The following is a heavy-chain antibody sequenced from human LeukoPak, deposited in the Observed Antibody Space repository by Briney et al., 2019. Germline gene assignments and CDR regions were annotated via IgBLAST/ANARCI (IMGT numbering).Heavy chain of an antibody. CDR1: GGSISSNNYY. V-gene: IGHV4-39*07. Sequence: PSETLSLTRTVSGGSISSNNYYWGWIRQPPGKGLEWIGSIYYSESTYYNPSLKSRVTISVDTSKNQFSLKLSSVTAADTAVYYCAKDRVPTIKGRSDAFDIWGQGTMVTVSS. D-gene: IGHD5-24*01. CDR3: AKDRVPTIKGRSDAFDI. J-gene: IGHJ3*02. CDR2: IYYSEST.